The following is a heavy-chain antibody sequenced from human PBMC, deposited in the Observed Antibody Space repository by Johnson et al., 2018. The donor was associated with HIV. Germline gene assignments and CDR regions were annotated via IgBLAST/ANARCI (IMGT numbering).Heavy chain of an antibody. D-gene: IGHD6-6*01. J-gene: IGHJ3*02. Sequence: QVQLVESGGGVVQPGRSLRLSFAASGFTLSNYAMHWVRQAPGKGLEWVAVISYDGSNKYYTDSVKGRFTISRDNSKNTLYLQMNSLRVEDTAVYYCARAEQLAGGAFDIWGQGTMVTVS. CDR3: ARAEQLAGGAFDI. V-gene: IGHV3-30*04. CDR1: GFTLSNYA. CDR2: ISYDGSNK.